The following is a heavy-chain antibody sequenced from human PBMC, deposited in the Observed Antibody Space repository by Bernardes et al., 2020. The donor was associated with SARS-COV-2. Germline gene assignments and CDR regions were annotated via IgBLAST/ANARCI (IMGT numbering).Heavy chain of an antibody. CDR2: ISSSSYI. V-gene: IGHV3-21*01. D-gene: IGHD4-4*01. J-gene: IGHJ6*03. CDR1: GFTFSSYS. CDR3: ARDLNYDQYDYYYYYMDV. Sequence: GSLRLSCSASGFTFSSYSMNWVRQAPGKGLEWVSSISSSSYIYYADSVKGRFTISRDNAKNSLYLQMNSLRAEDTAVYYCARDLNYDQYDYYYYYMDVWGKGTTVTVSS.